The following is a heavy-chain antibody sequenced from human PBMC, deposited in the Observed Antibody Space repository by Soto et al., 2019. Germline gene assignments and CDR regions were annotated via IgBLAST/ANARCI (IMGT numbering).Heavy chain of an antibody. CDR1: GFTFSSYG. D-gene: IGHD3-3*01. Sequence: GGSLRLSCAASGFTFSSYGMTWVRQAPGKGLEWVSFSSATGAGTYYADSVKGRFTISRDNSKNTLYLQMNSLRADDTAVYYCARDASYYSLWSGYYPSRNGMDVWGQGTTVTVSS. CDR2: SSATGAGT. J-gene: IGHJ6*02. CDR3: ARDASYYSLWSGYYPSRNGMDV. V-gene: IGHV3-23*01.